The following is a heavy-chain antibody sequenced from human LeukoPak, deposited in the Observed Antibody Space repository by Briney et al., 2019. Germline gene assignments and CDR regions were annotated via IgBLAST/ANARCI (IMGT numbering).Heavy chain of an antibody. CDR1: GGSISSGSYY. J-gene: IGHJ4*02. CDR3: AGGWLPDKNDF. Sequence: SETLSLTCTVSGGSISSGSYYWSWIRQPAGKGLEWIGRIYTSGSTNYNPSLKSRVTISVDRSKNQFSLKLTSVTAADTAVYYCAGGWLPDKNDFWGQGTLVTVSA. CDR2: IYTSGST. V-gene: IGHV4-61*02. D-gene: IGHD5-24*01.